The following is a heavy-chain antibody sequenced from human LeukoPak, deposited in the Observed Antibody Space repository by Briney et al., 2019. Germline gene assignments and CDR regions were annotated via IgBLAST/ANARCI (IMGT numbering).Heavy chain of an antibody. J-gene: IGHJ6*02. CDR2: ISGSGGST. D-gene: IGHD4-17*01. CDR1: GFTFSSYA. Sequence: GGSLRLSCAASGFTFSSYAMSWVRQAPGKGLEWVSAISGSGGSTYYADSVKGRFTISRDNSKNTLYLQMNSLRAEDTAVYYCARGGPDYGDYRSRGDHYYYYGMDVWGQGTTVTVSS. CDR3: ARGGPDYGDYRSRGDHYYYYGMDV. V-gene: IGHV3-23*01.